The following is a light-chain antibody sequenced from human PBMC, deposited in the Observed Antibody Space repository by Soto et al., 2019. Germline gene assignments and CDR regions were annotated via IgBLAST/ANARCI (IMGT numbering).Light chain of an antibody. Sequence: DIQMPQSPSTLSGSVGDRVTITCRASQTISSWLAWYQQKPGKAPKLLIYKASTLKSGVPSGFSGSGSGTEFTLTISSLQPDDFATYYCQHYNSYSEAFGQGTKVELK. CDR1: QTISSW. CDR3: QHYNSYSEA. CDR2: KAS. V-gene: IGKV1-5*03. J-gene: IGKJ1*01.